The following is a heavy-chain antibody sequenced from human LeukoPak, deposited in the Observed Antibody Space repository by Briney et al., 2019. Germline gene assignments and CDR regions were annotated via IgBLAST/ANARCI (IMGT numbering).Heavy chain of an antibody. CDR2: IYTSGST. D-gene: IGHD3-3*01. CDR1: DGSISSYY. J-gene: IGHJ3*02. Sequence: SETLSLTCTVSDGSISSYYRSWIRQPAGKGLEWIGRIYTSGSTNYNPSLKSRVTMSVDTSKNQFSLKLSSVTAADTAVYYCARDYDFWTGAFDIWGQGTMVTVSS. CDR3: ARDYDFWTGAFDI. V-gene: IGHV4-4*07.